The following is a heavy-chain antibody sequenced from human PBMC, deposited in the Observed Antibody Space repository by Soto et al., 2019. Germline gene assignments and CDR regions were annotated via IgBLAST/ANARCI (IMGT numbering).Heavy chain of an antibody. CDR3: AKALRYFDWLLRPWNSTDV. CDR1: GGSFSSDA. J-gene: IGHJ6*02. D-gene: IGHD3-9*01. Sequence: QVQLVQSGAEVKKPGSSVKVSCKASGGSFSSDAISWVRQAPGQGLEWVGGIIPIFGTTKYAQKFQGRVTIIADTSTTTAYLELSSLRSEDTAIYYCAKALRYFDWLLRPWNSTDVWGQGTTITVSS. V-gene: IGHV1-69*06. CDR2: IIPIFGTT.